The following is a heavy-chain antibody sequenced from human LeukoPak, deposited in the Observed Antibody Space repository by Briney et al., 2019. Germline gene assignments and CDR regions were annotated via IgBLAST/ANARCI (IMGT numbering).Heavy chain of an antibody. D-gene: IGHD5-24*01. Sequence: ASVKVSCKASGYTFTSYYMHWVRQAPGQGLEWMGIINPSGGSTSSARIFQGRVYMTSDTSTSTVYMELSGLRSDDTAVYYCARVRDGYNDAYDVWGQGTMVTVPS. CDR1: GYTFTSYY. V-gene: IGHV1-46*01. CDR3: ARVRDGYNDAYDV. CDR2: INPSGGST. J-gene: IGHJ3*01.